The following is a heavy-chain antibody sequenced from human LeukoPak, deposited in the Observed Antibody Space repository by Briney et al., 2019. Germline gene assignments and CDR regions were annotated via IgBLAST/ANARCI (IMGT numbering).Heavy chain of an antibody. CDR3: ARVSSGCDDY. CDR1: GYTFTNNG. Sequence: VASVKVSCKASGYTFTNNGISWVRQAPGQGLEWMGWISTYNGNTNYAQKFQGRVTMTTDTRTSTAYMELRSLTSDDTAVYYCARVSSGCDDYWGQGTLVIVSS. J-gene: IGHJ4*02. V-gene: IGHV1-18*01. CDR2: ISTYNGNT. D-gene: IGHD3-22*01.